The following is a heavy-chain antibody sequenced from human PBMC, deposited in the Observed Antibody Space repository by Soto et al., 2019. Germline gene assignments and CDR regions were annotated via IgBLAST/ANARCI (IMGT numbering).Heavy chain of an antibody. CDR2: VSAYNGNK. V-gene: IGHV1-18*01. CDR1: GYTFTSYG. D-gene: IGHD6-19*01. Sequence: GASVKVSCKASGYTFTSYGISRVRQAPGQGLEWMGWVSAYNGNKKYEKKIQGRVNMTTDTSTSTVYMELSRMRSNDTAVYYCATAPSEVAGKEGWFGHWGQGTLVTVSS. CDR3: ATAPSEVAGKEGWFGH. J-gene: IGHJ5*02.